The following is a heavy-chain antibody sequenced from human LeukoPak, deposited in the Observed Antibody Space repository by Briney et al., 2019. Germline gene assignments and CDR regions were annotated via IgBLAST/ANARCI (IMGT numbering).Heavy chain of an antibody. V-gene: IGHV3-48*02. J-gene: IGHJ4*02. CDR1: GFTFSSYS. Sequence: GGSLRLSCAAPGFTFSSYSMNWVRQAPGKGLEWVSYISSSSSTIYYADSVKGRFTISRDNAKNSLYLQMNSLRDEDTAVYYCARAGEQWLAEKVFDYWGQGTLVTVSS. CDR3: ARAGEQWLAEKVFDY. D-gene: IGHD6-19*01. CDR2: ISSSSSTI.